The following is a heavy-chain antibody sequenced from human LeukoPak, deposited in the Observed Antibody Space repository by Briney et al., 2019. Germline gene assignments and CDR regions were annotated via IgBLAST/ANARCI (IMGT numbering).Heavy chain of an antibody. CDR2: FYYSGST. J-gene: IGHJ3*02. V-gene: IGHV4-31*03. D-gene: IGHD1-14*01. CDR1: GGSISSGAYY. CDR3: ARVTETRTDAFDI. Sequence: SQTLSLTCTVSGGSISSGAYYWSWIRQHPGKGLEWIGYFYYSGSTYYNPSLKSRVTISVDTSKNQFSLDLSSVTAADTAVYYCARVTETRTDAFDIWGQGTMVTVSS.